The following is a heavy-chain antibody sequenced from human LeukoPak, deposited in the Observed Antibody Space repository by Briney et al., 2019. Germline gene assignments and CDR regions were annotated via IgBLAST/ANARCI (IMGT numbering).Heavy chain of an antibody. CDR1: GGSISSYY. D-gene: IGHD6-19*01. CDR2: IYYSGST. Sequence: PSETLSLTCTVSGGSISSYYWSWIRQPPGKGLEWIGYIYYSGSTNYNPSLKSRVTISVDTSKNQFSLKLSSVTAADTAVYYCARVVRTLAGFPFDYWGQGTLVTVSS. J-gene: IGHJ4*02. V-gene: IGHV4-59*01. CDR3: ARVVRTLAGFPFDY.